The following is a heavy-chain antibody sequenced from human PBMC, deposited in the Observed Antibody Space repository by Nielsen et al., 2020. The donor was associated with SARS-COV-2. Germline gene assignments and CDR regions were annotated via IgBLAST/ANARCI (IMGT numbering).Heavy chain of an antibody. CDR3: ARGAVAGASSLDY. CDR1: GFTFSSYG. J-gene: IGHJ4*02. Sequence: GESLKISCAASGFTFSSYGMNWVRQAPGKGLEWVSSISSSSSYIYYADSVKGRFAISRENSRNTVFLQMNSLTTDDTAVYYCARGAVAGASSLDYWGQGTLVTVSS. V-gene: IGHV3-21*01. D-gene: IGHD6-19*01. CDR2: ISSSSSYI.